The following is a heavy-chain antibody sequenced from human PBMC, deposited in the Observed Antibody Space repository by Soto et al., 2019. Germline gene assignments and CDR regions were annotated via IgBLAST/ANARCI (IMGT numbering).Heavy chain of an antibody. D-gene: IGHD2-2*01. CDR3: ASSSTSRGMDV. CDR2: IYYGGST. J-gene: IGHJ6*02. Sequence: QVQLQESGPGLVKPSQTLSLTCTVSGGSISRGGYYWSWIRQHPGKGLEWIGYIYYGGSTYYNPSLKSRATIRVDRSKNQFSLKLSSVTAAATAVYCCASSSTSRGMDVWGQGTTVTVSS. V-gene: IGHV4-31*03. CDR1: GGSISRGGYY.